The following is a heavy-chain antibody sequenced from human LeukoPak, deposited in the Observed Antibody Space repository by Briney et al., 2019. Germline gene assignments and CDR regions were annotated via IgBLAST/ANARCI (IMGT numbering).Heavy chain of an antibody. CDR3: ARDDYGEGFDY. Sequence: GRSLRLSCAASGFIFSSYAMNWVRQAPGKGLEWVSYITSSGSTTYSSDSVKGRFTISRDNAKNSLYLQMNSLRAEDTAVYYCARDDYGEGFDYWGQGTLVTVSS. J-gene: IGHJ4*02. CDR1: GFIFSSYA. D-gene: IGHD4-17*01. V-gene: IGHV3-48*04. CDR2: ITSSGSTT.